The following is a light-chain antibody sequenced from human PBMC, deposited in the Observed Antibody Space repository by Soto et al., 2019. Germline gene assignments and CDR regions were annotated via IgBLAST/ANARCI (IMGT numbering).Light chain of an antibody. Sequence: DIQMTQSPSSLSASVRDRVTITCGASQSISSYLNWYQQKPGKAPKLLIYAASSLQSGVPSRFSGSGSWTDFTLTISSLQPEDFATYYCQQSYSTPKYTFGQGTKVDIK. CDR3: QQSYSTPKYT. CDR1: QSISSY. V-gene: IGKV1-39*01. CDR2: AAS. J-gene: IGKJ2*01.